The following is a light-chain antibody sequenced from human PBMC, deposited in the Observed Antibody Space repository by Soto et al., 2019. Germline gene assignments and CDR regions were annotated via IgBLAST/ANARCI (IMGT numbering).Light chain of an antibody. Sequence: QSVLTQPPSASGSPGQSVTISCTGTSSDVGDYKFVSWYQQHPGKAPKLMIYEVSRRPSGVPDRFSGSKSGNTASLTVSGLQAEDEADYYCSSYAGNNNVVFGGGTQRTVL. CDR2: EVS. V-gene: IGLV2-8*01. CDR3: SSYAGNNNVV. CDR1: SSDVGDYKF. J-gene: IGLJ3*02.